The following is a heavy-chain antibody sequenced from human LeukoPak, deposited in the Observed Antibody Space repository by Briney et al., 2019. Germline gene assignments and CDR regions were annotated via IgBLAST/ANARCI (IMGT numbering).Heavy chain of an antibody. CDR1: GFTVSNNY. CDR2: IFPGGTT. CDR3: ASYDGRAAYFEY. Sequence: GGSLRLSCAASGFTVSNNYMSWVRQAPGKGLEWVSVIFPGGTTYYADSVRGRFTISRDNSKNTVHLQMNSLRPEDTAVHYCASYDGRAAYFEYWGQGTLVAVSS. D-gene: IGHD3-16*01. J-gene: IGHJ4*02. V-gene: IGHV3-66*02.